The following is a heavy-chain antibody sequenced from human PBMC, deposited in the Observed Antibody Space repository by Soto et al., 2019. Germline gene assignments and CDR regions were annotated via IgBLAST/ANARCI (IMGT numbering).Heavy chain of an antibody. D-gene: IGHD6-13*01. J-gene: IGHJ4*02. CDR3: ARDTLLGIAAAGSFDY. V-gene: IGHV3-21*01. Sequence: PGGSLRLSCAASGFTFSSYSMNWVRQAPGKGLEWVSSISSSSSYIYYADSVKGRFTISRDNAKNSLYLQMNSLRAEDTAVYYCARDTLLGIAAAGSFDYWGQGTLVTVSS. CDR2: ISSSSSYI. CDR1: GFTFSSYS.